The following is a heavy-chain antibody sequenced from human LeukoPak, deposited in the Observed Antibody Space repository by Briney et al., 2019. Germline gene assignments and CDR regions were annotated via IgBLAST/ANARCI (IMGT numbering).Heavy chain of an antibody. CDR1: GFTFSSYA. V-gene: IGHV3-23*01. J-gene: IGHJ3*02. D-gene: IGHD2-2*01. CDR2: ISGSGGST. CDR3: AKDIVVVPAAIGPDAFDI. Sequence: GGSLRLSCAASGFTFSSYAMSWVRQAPGKGLEWVSAISGSGGSTYYADSVKGRFTISRDNSKNTLYLQMNSLRAEDTAVYYCAKDIVVVPAAIGPDAFDIWGQGTMVTVSS.